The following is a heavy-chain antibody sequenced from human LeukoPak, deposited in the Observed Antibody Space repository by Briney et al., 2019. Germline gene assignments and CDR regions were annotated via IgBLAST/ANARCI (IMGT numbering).Heavy chain of an antibody. CDR3: ARLARDQGLFYFYF. CDR2: IDYSGDT. Sequence: SETLSLTCTVPVGSISGGLYKCGWIRQPPGKGLEWFANIDYSGDTYYNPSLKSRVIMPVDTSKNQFSLKLSSVTAADTAVYYCARLARDQGLFYFYFWGQGTLVTVSS. CDR1: VGSISGGLYK. V-gene: IGHV4-39*01. J-gene: IGHJ4*02. D-gene: IGHD6-19*01.